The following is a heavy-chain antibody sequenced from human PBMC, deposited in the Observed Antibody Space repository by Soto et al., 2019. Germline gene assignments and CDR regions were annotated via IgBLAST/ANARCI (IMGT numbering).Heavy chain of an antibody. CDR3: AMEFKFGYFGFDL. V-gene: IGHV1-2*02. Sequence: ASVKVSCKASGYTFTGYYIHWVRQAPGQGLEGMGWISPLSGVTNYAQRFQGRVTFTTDTSVNTAYMELRWLRAGDTALYFCAMEFKFGYFGFDLRGELTTFPVCS. CDR2: ISPLSGVT. J-gene: IGHJ6*02. CDR1: GYTFTGYY. D-gene: IGHD3-22*01.